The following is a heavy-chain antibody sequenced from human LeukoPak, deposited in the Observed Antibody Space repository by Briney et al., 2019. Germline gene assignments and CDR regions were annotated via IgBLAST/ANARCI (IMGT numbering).Heavy chain of an antibody. D-gene: IGHD1-7*01. CDR1: GGSFSGYY. V-gene: IGHV4-34*01. CDR3: ARVPYNWNYGAYFDY. Sequence: KSSETLSLTCAVYGGSFSGYYWSWIRQPPGKGLEWIGEINHSGSTNYNPSLKSRVTISVDTSKNQFSLKLSSVTAADTAVYYCARVPYNWNYGAYFDYWGQGTLVTVSS. CDR2: INHSGST. J-gene: IGHJ4*02.